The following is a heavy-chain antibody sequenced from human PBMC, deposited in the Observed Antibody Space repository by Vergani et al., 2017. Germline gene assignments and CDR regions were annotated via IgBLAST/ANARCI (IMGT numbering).Heavy chain of an antibody. CDR3: ATTYYYDSSGSNYFDY. CDR2: IIPIFGTA. J-gene: IGHJ4*01. Sequence: QVQLVQSGAEVKQPGSSVKVSCKASGGTFSSYAISWVRQAPGQGLEWMGGIIPIFGTANYAQKFQGRVTITADDSKSTAYMELSSLRSEDTAVYYCATTYYYDSSGSNYFDYWSQGTLVTVSS. V-gene: IGHV1-69*01. D-gene: IGHD3-22*01. CDR1: GGTFSSYA.